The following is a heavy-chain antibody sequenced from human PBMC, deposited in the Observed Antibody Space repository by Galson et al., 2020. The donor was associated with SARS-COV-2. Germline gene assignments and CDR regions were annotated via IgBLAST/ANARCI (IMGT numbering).Heavy chain of an antibody. CDR3: ATALAIVVVRAAIQRSQSYYYGVDV. J-gene: IGHJ6*04. V-gene: IGHV1-24*01. Sequence: ASVKVSCKVSGYTLTELSMHWVRQAPAKGLEWMGGSHPEDGETIYAQKFQGRVTMTEDTSTDTAYMKLSSLRSEDTAVYYCATALAIVVVRAAIQRSQSYYYGVDVWGKGTTVTVSS. CDR2: SHPEDGET. D-gene: IGHD2-2*01. CDR1: GYTLTELS.